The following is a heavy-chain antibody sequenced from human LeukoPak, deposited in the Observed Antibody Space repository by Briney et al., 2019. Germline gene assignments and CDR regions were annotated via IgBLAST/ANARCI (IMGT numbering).Heavy chain of an antibody. D-gene: IGHD2-2*01. CDR1: GFTFSSYG. Sequence: PGTSLRLSCAASGFTFSSYGMHWVRQAPGKGLEWVAAIDYDGKNDYCVDSVKGRFTISRDDSKSTLYLQMDSLRVEDTAVYSCTRDFCSRPSCFDCWGQGALVTVTS. CDR3: TRDFCSRPSCFDC. J-gene: IGHJ4*02. CDR2: IDYDGKND. V-gene: IGHV3-33*01.